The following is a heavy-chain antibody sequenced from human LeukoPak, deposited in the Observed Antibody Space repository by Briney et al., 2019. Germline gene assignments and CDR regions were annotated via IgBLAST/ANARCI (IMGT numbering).Heavy chain of an antibody. CDR3: ARYGSIAAAGTFDY. CDR2: VKQDGSEK. J-gene: IGHJ4*02. Sequence: GGSLRLSCAASGFTFSAYWMSWLRQAPGKGLEWVANVKQDGSEKYYVDSVKGRFHISRDNAKNSLFLQMNSLRAEDTAVYYCARYGSIAAAGTFDYWGQGTLVTVSS. CDR1: GFTFSAYW. D-gene: IGHD6-13*01. V-gene: IGHV3-7*02.